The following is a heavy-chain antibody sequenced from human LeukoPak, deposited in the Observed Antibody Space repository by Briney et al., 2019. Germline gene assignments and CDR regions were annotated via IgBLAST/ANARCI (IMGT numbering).Heavy chain of an antibody. CDR2: ISSTGSYI. Sequence: PGGSLRLSCAASGFTFSTYCVNWVRQAPGKGLEWVSSISSTGSYIYYADSVKGRFTISRDNAKNSLYLQMNSLRAEDTAVYYCARGFPPITIFGVVPHFDYWGQGTLVTVSS. CDR1: GFTFSTYC. D-gene: IGHD3-3*01. J-gene: IGHJ4*02. V-gene: IGHV3-21*01. CDR3: ARGFPPITIFGVVPHFDY.